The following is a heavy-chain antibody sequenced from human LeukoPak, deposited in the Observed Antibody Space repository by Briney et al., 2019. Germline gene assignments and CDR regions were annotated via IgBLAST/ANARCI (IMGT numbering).Heavy chain of an antibody. CDR3: ATEIAVAGTRYFAY. J-gene: IGHJ4*02. V-gene: IGHV4-59*08. Sequence: PSETLSLTCTVSGGSISSYYWSWIRQPPGKGLEWSGYIYYSGSTNYNPSLKSRVTISVDTSKNQFSLKLSSVPAADTAVYYCATEIAVAGTRYFAYWGQGTLVTVPS. CDR1: GGSISSYY. CDR2: IYYSGST. D-gene: IGHD6-19*01.